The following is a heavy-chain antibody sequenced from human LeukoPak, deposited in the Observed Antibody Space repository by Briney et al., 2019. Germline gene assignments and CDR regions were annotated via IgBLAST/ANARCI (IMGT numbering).Heavy chain of an antibody. D-gene: IGHD4-11*01. CDR1: GYTFTGYY. V-gene: IGHV1-2*02. Sequence: GASVKVSCKASGYTFTGYYIHWVRQAPGQGLEWMGWINPNSGGTNYAQKFQGRVTMTRDTSTSTACMDLSRLRSDDTAVYFCARGGLPIYYYYMDVWGKGTTVTVSS. CDR2: INPNSGGT. J-gene: IGHJ6*03. CDR3: ARGGLPIYYYYMDV.